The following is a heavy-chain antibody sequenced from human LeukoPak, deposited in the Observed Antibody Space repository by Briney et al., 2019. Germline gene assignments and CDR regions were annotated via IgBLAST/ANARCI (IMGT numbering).Heavy chain of an antibody. CDR1: GFTFSSYS. V-gene: IGHV3-7*04. D-gene: IGHD3-10*01. J-gene: IGHJ6*04. CDR3: ARGTMVRGVPSV. Sequence: GGSLRLSCAASGFTFSSYSMNWVRQAPGKGLGWVANIKQDGSEKYYVDSVKGRFTISRDNAKNSLYLQMNSLRAEDTAVYYCARGTMVRGVPSVWGKGTTVTVSS. CDR2: IKQDGSEK.